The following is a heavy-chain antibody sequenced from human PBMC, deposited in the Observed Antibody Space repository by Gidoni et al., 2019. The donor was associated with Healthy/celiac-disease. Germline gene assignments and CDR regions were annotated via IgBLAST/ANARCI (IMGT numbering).Heavy chain of an antibody. CDR3: ARDLRDSSGYYVDYYYGMDV. D-gene: IGHD3-22*01. CDR1: GYTFTSYY. CDR2: INPSGGST. Sequence: QVQLVQSGAEVKKPGASVKVSCKASGYTFTSYYMHWVRQAPGQGLEWMGIINPSGGSTSYAQKFQGRVTMTRDTSTSTVYMELSSLRSEDTAVYYCARDLRDSSGYYVDYYYGMDVWGQGTTVTVSS. J-gene: IGHJ6*02. V-gene: IGHV1-46*03.